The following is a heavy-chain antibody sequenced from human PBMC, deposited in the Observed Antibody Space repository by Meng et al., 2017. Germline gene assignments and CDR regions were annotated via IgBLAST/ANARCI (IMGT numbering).Heavy chain of an antibody. Sequence: ASVKVSCKASGYTFTSYGISWVRQAPGQGLEWMGWISAYNGNTNYAQKLQGRVTMTTDTSTSTAYMELRSLRSEDTAVYYCARGVFSSSSMALFDYWGQGTLVTVSS. CDR1: GYTFTSYG. CDR3: ARGVFSSSSMALFDY. V-gene: IGHV1-18*01. J-gene: IGHJ4*02. CDR2: ISAYNGNT. D-gene: IGHD6-13*01.